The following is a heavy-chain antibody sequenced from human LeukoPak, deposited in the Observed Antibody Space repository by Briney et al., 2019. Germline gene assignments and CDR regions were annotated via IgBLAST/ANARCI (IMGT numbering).Heavy chain of an antibody. CDR3: ARGRNSVYYFNVVAPSYFDY. J-gene: IGHJ4*02. CDR1: GYTFTGYY. V-gene: IGHV1-2*06. CDR2: INHNSGGT. D-gene: IGHD3-22*01. Sequence: GASVKVSCKASGYTFTGYYMHWVRQAPGQGLEWMGRINHNSGGTNYAQKFQGRVTVTRDTSINTAYMDLSRLRSDDTAVYYCARGRNSVYYFNVVAPSYFDYWGQGTLVTVSS.